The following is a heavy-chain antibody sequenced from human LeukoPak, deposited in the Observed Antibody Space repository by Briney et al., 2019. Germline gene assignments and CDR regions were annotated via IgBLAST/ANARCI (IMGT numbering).Heavy chain of an antibody. Sequence: ASVKVSCKASGYTFTSYYMHWVRQAPGQGLEWMGIINPSGGSTSYAQKFQGRVTMTRDTSTSTVYMELSSLRSEDTAVYYCAREGVYCSSTSCYYNWFDPWGQGILVTVSS. V-gene: IGHV1-46*01. CDR1: GYTFTSYY. J-gene: IGHJ5*02. D-gene: IGHD2-2*01. CDR3: AREGVYCSSTSCYYNWFDP. CDR2: INPSGGST.